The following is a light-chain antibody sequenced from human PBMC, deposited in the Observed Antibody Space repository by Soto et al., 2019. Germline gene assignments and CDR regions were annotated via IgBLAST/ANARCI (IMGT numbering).Light chain of an antibody. V-gene: IGKV3-20*01. CDR2: GAS. CDR1: QSVSSN. Sequence: ELVRPQSPAPLSVPPGERATTYCRASQSVSSNLAWYQQQPGQAPRLLIYGASIRATGIPDRFSGSGSGTDFTLTIRRLEPEDLAVYYCQQYGSSYPWTCGQWTTG. CDR3: QQYGSSYPWT. J-gene: IGKJ1*01.